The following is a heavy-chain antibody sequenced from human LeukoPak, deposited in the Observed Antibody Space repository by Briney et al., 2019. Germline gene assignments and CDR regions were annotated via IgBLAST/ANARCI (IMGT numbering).Heavy chain of an antibody. Sequence: ASVKVSCKASEYTFTGYYMHWVRQAPGQGLEWMGWINPNSGATKYAQKFQGRVTMTRDTSISTAYMELSRLRSDDTAVYYCARDIEQLVGAFDIWGQGTMVTVSS. J-gene: IGHJ3*02. V-gene: IGHV1-2*02. CDR2: INPNSGAT. CDR1: EYTFTGYY. D-gene: IGHD6-13*01. CDR3: ARDIEQLVGAFDI.